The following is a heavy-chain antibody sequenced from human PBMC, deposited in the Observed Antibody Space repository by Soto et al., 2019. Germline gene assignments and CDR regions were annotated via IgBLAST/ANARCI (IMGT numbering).Heavy chain of an antibody. Sequence: SETLSLTCAVYGGSFSGYYWSWIRQPPGKGLEWIGEINHSGSTNYNPSLKSRVTISVDTSKNQFSLKLSSVTAADTAVYYCASSSSWGIDYWGQGTLVTVSS. CDR3: ASSSSWGIDY. V-gene: IGHV4-34*01. D-gene: IGHD6-13*01. J-gene: IGHJ4*02. CDR2: INHSGST. CDR1: GGSFSGYY.